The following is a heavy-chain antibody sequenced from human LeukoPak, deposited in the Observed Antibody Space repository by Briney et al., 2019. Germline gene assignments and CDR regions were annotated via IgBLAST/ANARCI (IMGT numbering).Heavy chain of an antibody. CDR2: ISGSGGST. CDR1: GFTFSSYA. V-gene: IGHV3-23*01. D-gene: IGHD2-15*01. CDR3: ARDRGIGGPPLD. Sequence: PGGSLRLSCAASGFTFSSYAMSWVRQAPGKGLEWVSAISGSGGSTYYADSVKGRFTISRDNSKNTLYLQMGSLRAEDMAVYYCARDRGIGGPPLDWGQGTLVTVSS. J-gene: IGHJ4*02.